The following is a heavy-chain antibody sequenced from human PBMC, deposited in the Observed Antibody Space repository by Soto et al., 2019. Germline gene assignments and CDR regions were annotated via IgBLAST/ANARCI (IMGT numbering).Heavy chain of an antibody. V-gene: IGHV1-18*01. CDR3: ARGRYGYY. J-gene: IGHJ4*02. CDR1: GYTFTSYG. D-gene: IGHD1-1*01. CDR2: ISAHNGNT. Sequence: QVHLVQSGAAVKKPGASVKVSCKGSGYTFTSYGITWVRQAPGQGLEWMGWISAHNGNTDYAQKLQGRVTVTRDTSTSTAYMELRSLRSDDTAVYYCARGRYGYYWGQGALVTVSS.